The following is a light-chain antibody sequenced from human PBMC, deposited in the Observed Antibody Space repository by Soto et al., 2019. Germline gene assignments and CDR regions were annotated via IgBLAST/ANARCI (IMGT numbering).Light chain of an antibody. Sequence: DIQMTQSPSTLSASVGDRVTITCRDSQSIRSWLAWYQQKRGKAPKVXIYDASSLASGVPSRFSGSGAGTECTLTISSLQPDDFATYYCQQYNSYAYTFGQGTRLE. J-gene: IGKJ2*01. CDR2: DAS. CDR1: QSIRSW. V-gene: IGKV1-5*01. CDR3: QQYNSYAYT.